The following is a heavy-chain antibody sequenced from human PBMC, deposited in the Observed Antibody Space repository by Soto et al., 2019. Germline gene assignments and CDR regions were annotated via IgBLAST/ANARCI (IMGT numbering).Heavy chain of an antibody. J-gene: IGHJ4*02. CDR3: ARRLVRGVIDY. CDR1: GYTFTIYG. Sequence: ASVKVSCKATGYTFTIYGISWVRQAPGQGLEWMGWISAYNGNTKYAQKLQGRVTMTTDTSTSTAYMELRSLRSDDTAVYYCARRLVRGVIDYWGQGTLVTVSS. CDR2: ISAYNGNT. V-gene: IGHV1-18*01. D-gene: IGHD3-10*01.